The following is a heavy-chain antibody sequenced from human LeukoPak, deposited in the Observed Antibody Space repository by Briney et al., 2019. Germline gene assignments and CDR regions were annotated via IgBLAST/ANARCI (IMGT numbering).Heavy chain of an antibody. V-gene: IGHV3-23*01. Sequence: GGSLRLSCAASGFTFSSYAMSWVRQSPGKGLEWVSGITNGGGSTYYADSVKGRFTISRDNSKNTLYLQMNSLRAEDTAVYYCAKKYGASFDYWGQGTLVTVSS. CDR1: GFTFSSYA. CDR3: AKKYGASFDY. D-gene: IGHD4/OR15-4a*01. J-gene: IGHJ4*02. CDR2: ITNGGGST.